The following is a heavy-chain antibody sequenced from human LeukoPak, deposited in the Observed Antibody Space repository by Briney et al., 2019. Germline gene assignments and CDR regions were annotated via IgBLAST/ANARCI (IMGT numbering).Heavy chain of an antibody. CDR3: ASRVPYNWNDLLDY. CDR2: INHSGST. D-gene: IGHD1-1*01. J-gene: IGHJ4*02. V-gene: IGHV4-34*01. CDR1: GGSFSGYY. Sequence: SETLSPTCAVYGGSFSGYYWSWIRQPPGKGLEWIGEINHSGSTNYNPSLKSRVTISVDTSKNQFSPKLSSVTAADTAVYYCASRVPYNWNDLLDYWGQGTLVTVSS.